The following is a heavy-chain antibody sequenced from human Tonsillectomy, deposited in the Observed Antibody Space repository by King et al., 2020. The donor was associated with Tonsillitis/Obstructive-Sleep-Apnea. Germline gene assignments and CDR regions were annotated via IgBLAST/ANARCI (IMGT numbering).Heavy chain of an antibody. V-gene: IGHV3-23*04. CDR1: GFTFSSYA. J-gene: IGHJ4*02. CDR3: ATRTRADY. D-gene: IGHD1-1*01. CDR2: ISGFVSST. Sequence: EQLVQSGGGLIQPGGSLRLSCAASGFTFSSYAMSWVRQAPGKGLEWVSTISGFVSSTYCADSVKGRFTISRDHSKNTLYLQMNSLRAEDTAVYFCATRTRADYWGQGALVTVSS.